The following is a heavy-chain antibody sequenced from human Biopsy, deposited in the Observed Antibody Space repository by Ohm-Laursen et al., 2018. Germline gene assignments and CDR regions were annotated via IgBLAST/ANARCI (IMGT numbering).Heavy chain of an antibody. J-gene: IGHJ4*02. CDR1: GFTFSPYT. Sequence: SLRLSCTASGFTFSPYTMTWVRQAPGKGLEWVSSISSSGNFMYYTDSVKGRFTISRDNSKNTLYLQMNSLRADDTADYYCSLAAAQTVTHFDYWGQGTLVTVSS. D-gene: IGHD4-17*01. V-gene: IGHV3-21*04. CDR2: ISSSGNFM. CDR3: SLAAAQTVTHFDY.